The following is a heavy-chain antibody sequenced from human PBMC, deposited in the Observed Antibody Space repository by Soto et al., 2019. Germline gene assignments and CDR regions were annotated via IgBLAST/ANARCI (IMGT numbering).Heavy chain of an antibody. D-gene: IGHD3-22*01. Sequence: GASVKVSCKASGYTFTSCAMHWVRQAPGQRLEWMGWINAGNGNTKYSQKFQGRVTITRDTSASTAYMELSSLRSEDTAVYYCARTDLRIPIYYPPDEPPPRPSDYWGQGTLVTVSS. CDR2: INAGNGNT. J-gene: IGHJ4*02. CDR1: GYTFTSCA. CDR3: ARTDLRIPIYYPPDEPPPRPSDY. V-gene: IGHV1-3*01.